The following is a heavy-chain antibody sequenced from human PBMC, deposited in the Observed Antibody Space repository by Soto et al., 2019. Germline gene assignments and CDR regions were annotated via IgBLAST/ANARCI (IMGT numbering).Heavy chain of an antibody. Sequence: PGGSLRLSCAASGFTFSIYGMHWVRQAPGKGLEWVAVIWYDGSSKYYADSVKGRFTISRDNSKNTLYLQMNSLRAEDTAVHYCARDRGWNDDYWGQGTLVTVSS. CDR1: GFTFSIYG. CDR3: ARDRGWNDDY. V-gene: IGHV3-33*01. J-gene: IGHJ4*02. CDR2: IWYDGSSK. D-gene: IGHD1-1*01.